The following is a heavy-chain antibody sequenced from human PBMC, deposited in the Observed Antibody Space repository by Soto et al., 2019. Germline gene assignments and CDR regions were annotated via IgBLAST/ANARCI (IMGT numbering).Heavy chain of an antibody. CDR2: IYYSGST. CDR3: ARAPRGDLIDS. CDR1: GGSISSYY. Sequence: SETLSLPCTFSGGSISSYYWSWIRQPPGKGLEWIGYIYYSGSTNYNPSLKSRVTISVDTSKNQFSLKLSSVTAADTAVYYCARAPRGDLIDSWGQGTLVTVSS. D-gene: IGHD3-16*01. J-gene: IGHJ4*01. V-gene: IGHV4-59*01.